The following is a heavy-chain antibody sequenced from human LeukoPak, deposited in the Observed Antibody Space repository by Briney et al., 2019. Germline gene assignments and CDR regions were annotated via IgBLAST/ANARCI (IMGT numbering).Heavy chain of an antibody. V-gene: IGHV1-69*04. J-gene: IGHJ6*02. CDR1: GDTFTSYA. Sequence: SVKLSCKASGDTFTSYAISWVRHAHGQGLEWMGRIIPILGIANYAQQFQGRVTFTADKSTSTAYMELSSLRSEDTAVYYCARDCGDCYAGYYGMDVWGQGTTVTVSS. CDR2: IIPILGIA. CDR3: ARDCGDCYAGYYGMDV. D-gene: IGHD2-21*02.